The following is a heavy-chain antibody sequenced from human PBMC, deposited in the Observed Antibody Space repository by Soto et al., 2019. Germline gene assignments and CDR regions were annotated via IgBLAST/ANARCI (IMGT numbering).Heavy chain of an antibody. V-gene: IGHV3-48*01. CDR1: GFTFSSYS. Sequence: GGSLRLSCAASGFTFSSYSMNWVRQAPGKGLEWVSYISSSSSTIYYADSVKGRFTISRDNSKNTLYLQMNSLRAEDTAVYYCAKDLWSGWYFDYWGQGTLVTVSS. CDR3: AKDLWSGWYFDY. J-gene: IGHJ4*02. D-gene: IGHD2-21*01. CDR2: ISSSSSTI.